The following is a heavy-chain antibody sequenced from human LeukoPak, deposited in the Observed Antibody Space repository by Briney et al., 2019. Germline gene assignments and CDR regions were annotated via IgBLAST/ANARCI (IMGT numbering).Heavy chain of an antibody. D-gene: IGHD6-19*01. Sequence: PGASVKVSCEASGYTFTGYYMHWARQAPGQGLEWMGRINPNSGGTNYAQKFQGRVTMTRDTSISTAYMELSRLRSDDTAVYYCARVWYSSGWTFDYWGQGTQVTVSS. CDR3: ARVWYSSGWTFDY. V-gene: IGHV1-2*06. CDR2: INPNSGGT. CDR1: GYTFTGYY. J-gene: IGHJ4*02.